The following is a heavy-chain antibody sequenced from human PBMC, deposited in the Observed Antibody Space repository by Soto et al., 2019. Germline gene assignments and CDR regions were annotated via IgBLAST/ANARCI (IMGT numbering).Heavy chain of an antibody. CDR3: ARIGPPSSSYYGMDV. V-gene: IGHV4-34*01. Sequence: PSETLSLTCAVYGGSFSGYYWSWIRQPPGKGLEWIGEINHSGSTNYNPSLKSRVTISVDTSKNQFSLKLSSVTAADTAVYYCARIGPPSSSYYGMDVWGQGTTVTVSS. D-gene: IGHD3-3*01. CDR1: GGSFSGYY. J-gene: IGHJ6*02. CDR2: INHSGST.